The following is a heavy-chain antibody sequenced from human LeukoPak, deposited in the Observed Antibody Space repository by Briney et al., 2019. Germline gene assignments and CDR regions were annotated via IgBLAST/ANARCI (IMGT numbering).Heavy chain of an antibody. V-gene: IGHV4-34*01. CDR2: INHSGST. J-gene: IGHJ5*02. Sequence: PSETLSLTCAVYGGSFSGYYWSWIRQPPGKGLEWIGEINHSGSTNYNPSLKSRVTISVDTSKNQFSLKLSSVTAADTAVYYCARGPYYGSGSYYYSWFDPWGQGTLVTVSS. CDR1: GGSFSGYY. CDR3: ARGPYYGSGSYYYSWFDP. D-gene: IGHD3-10*01.